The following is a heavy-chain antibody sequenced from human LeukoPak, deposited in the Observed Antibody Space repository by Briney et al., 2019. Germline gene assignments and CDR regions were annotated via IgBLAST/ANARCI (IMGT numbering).Heavy chain of an antibody. J-gene: IGHJ6*04. CDR2: ISSSGSTI. CDR1: GFTFSSYS. D-gene: IGHD3-10*02. CDR3: AELGITMIGGV. Sequence: GGSLRLSCAASGFTFSSYSMNWVRQAPGKGLEWVSYISSSGSTIHYADSVKGRFTISRDNAKNSLYLQMNSLRAEDTAVYYCAELGITMIGGVWGKGTTVTISS. V-gene: IGHV3-48*04.